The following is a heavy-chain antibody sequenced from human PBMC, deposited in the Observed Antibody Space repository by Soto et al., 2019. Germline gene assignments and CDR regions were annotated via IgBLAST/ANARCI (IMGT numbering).Heavy chain of an antibody. CDR1: GFTFSNYA. CDR2: ISGSGGST. D-gene: IGHD2-2*01. Sequence: GGSLRLSCAASGFTFSNYAMTWVRQAPGKGLEWVSSISGSGGSTYYADSVKGRFTISRDNSKNTLYLQMNSLRAEDTAAYYCAKGLDCSSTSCFSGTRHFDYWGQGTLVTVSS. V-gene: IGHV3-23*01. CDR3: AKGLDCSSTSCFSGTRHFDY. J-gene: IGHJ4*02.